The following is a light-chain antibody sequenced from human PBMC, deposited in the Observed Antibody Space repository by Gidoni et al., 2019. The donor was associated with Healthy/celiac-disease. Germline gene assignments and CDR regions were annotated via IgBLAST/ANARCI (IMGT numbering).Light chain of an antibody. V-gene: IGKV4-1*01. CDR3: QQYYSTPYT. CDR2: WAS. Sequence: DIVMTQSPDSLAVSLGERATINCKSSQSVLYSSNNKNYLAWYQQKPGPPPKLLIYWASTRESGVPDRFGGSGSGTDFTLTISSRQAEDVAVYYFQQYYSTPYTFGQGTKLEIK. J-gene: IGKJ2*01. CDR1: QSVLYSSNNKNY.